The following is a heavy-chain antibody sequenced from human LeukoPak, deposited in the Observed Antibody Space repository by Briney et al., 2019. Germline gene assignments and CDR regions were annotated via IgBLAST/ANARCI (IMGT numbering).Heavy chain of an antibody. CDR2: IIPIFGTA. Sequence: GASVKVSCKASGYTFTSYYMHWVRQAPGQGLEWMGGIIPIFGTANYAQKFQGRVTITADESTSTAYMELSSLRSEDTAVYYCARGHSRDGYNFDYWGQGTLVTVSS. V-gene: IGHV1-69*13. CDR1: GYTFTSYY. D-gene: IGHD5-24*01. J-gene: IGHJ4*02. CDR3: ARGHSRDGYNFDY.